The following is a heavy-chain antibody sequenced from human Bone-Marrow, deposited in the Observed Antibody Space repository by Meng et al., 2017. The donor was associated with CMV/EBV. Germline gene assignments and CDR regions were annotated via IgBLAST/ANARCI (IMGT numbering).Heavy chain of an antibody. Sequence: ASVKVSCKASGFSFTNYGISWVRQAPGQVLEWMGWISAYNGNTNYAQKLQGRVTMTTDTSTSTAYMELRSLRSDDTAVYYCARDGSTPTIGAEDYWGQGTLVTVSS. CDR3: ARDGSTPTIGAEDY. CDR2: ISAYNGNT. D-gene: IGHD3-16*01. CDR1: GFSFTNYG. V-gene: IGHV1-18*01. J-gene: IGHJ4*02.